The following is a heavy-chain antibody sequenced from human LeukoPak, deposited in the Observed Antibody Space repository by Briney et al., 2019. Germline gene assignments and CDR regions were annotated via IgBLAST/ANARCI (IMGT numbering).Heavy chain of an antibody. D-gene: IGHD3-10*01. CDR3: AKNLDASGSYFTDE. CDR1: GFIFGSYA. CDR2: IGGAGT. V-gene: IGHV3-23*01. J-gene: IGHJ4*02. Sequence: GGSLRLSCAASGFIFGSYAMTWVRQAPGRGLEWVAAIGGAGTYYADSVKGRFTISRDNSKNTLYLQMNSLRAEDTAVYYCAKNLDASGSYFTDEWGQGTLLTVSS.